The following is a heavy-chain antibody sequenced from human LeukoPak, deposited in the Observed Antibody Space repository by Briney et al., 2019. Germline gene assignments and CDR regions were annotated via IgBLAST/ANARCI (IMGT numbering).Heavy chain of an antibody. CDR2: ISAGGSTT. Sequence: PGGSLRLSCAASGFAFSSYAMSWVRQAPGKGLEWVSGISAGGSTTYYAHSVRGRFAISRDNSKNMLYLQVNSLRAEDTAIYYCAKALAVAAQGYFDYWGQGTLVIVSS. V-gene: IGHV3-23*01. D-gene: IGHD6-19*01. J-gene: IGHJ4*02. CDR3: AKALAVAAQGYFDY. CDR1: GFAFSSYA.